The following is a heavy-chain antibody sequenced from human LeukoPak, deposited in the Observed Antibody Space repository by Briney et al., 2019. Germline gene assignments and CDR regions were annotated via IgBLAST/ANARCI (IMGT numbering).Heavy chain of an antibody. Sequence: SVKVSCKASGGTFSSYAFRWVRQAPGQGLEWMGRIIPIFGTADYAQKFQGRITITTDESTSTAYMELSSLRSEDTAVYYCARDRPGMGFDYWGQGTLVTVSS. D-gene: IGHD3-16*01. CDR3: ARDRPGMGFDY. CDR1: GGTFSSYA. CDR2: IIPIFGTA. V-gene: IGHV1-69*05. J-gene: IGHJ4*02.